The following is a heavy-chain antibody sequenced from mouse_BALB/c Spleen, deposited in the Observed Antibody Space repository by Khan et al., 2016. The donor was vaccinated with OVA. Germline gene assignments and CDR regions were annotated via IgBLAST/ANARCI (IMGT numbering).Heavy chain of an antibody. D-gene: IGHD1-2*01. CDR2: ISYSGVT. Sequence: EVQLQESGPGLVKPSQSLSLTCTVTGYSITSGYAWNWIRPFPGNKLEWMVYISYSGVTSYTPSLYSLISITRDSSNNQFFLQLTSVTTEDTATYYCARGNYYGYDFDYWGQGTTLTVSS. CDR3: ARGNYYGYDFDY. J-gene: IGHJ2*01. CDR1: GYSITSGYA. V-gene: IGHV3-2*02.